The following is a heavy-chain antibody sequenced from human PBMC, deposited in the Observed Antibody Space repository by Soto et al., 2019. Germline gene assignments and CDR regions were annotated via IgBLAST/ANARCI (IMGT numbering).Heavy chain of an antibody. CDR2: INHSGST. D-gene: IGHD3-10*01. CDR1: GGSFSGYY. Sequence: SETLSLTCAVYGGSFSGYYWSWIRQPPGKGREWIGEINHSGSTNYNPSLKSRVTISIDTSKNQFSLKLSSVTAADTAVYYCARGPTMVRGVIVEYYLDYWGQGTLVTVSS. CDR3: ARGPTMVRGVIVEYYLDY. V-gene: IGHV4-34*01. J-gene: IGHJ4*02.